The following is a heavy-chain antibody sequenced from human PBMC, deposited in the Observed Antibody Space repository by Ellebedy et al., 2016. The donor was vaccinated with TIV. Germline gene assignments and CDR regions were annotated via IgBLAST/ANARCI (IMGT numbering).Heavy chain of an antibody. J-gene: IGHJ4*02. Sequence: GESLKISCAASGFTFSDYYMSWIRQAPGKGLEWVSYISSSGSTIYYADSVKSRFTISRDNAKNSLYLQMNSLRAEDTAVYYCASDTTMGYFDYWGQGTLVTVSS. CDR3: ASDTTMGYFDY. D-gene: IGHD1-1*01. CDR2: ISSSGSTI. CDR1: GFTFSDYY. V-gene: IGHV3-11*01.